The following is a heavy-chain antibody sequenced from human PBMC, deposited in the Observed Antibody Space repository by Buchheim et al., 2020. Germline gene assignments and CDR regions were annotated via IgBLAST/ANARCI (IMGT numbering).Heavy chain of an antibody. V-gene: IGHV4-34*01. D-gene: IGHD2-21*02. CDR3: ARGGLVVVTATTQDFDY. Sequence: QVQLQQWGAGLLKPSETLSLTCAVYGGSFSGYYWSWIRQPPGKGLEWIGEINHSGSTNYNPSLKSRVTISVDTSKNQFSLKRSSVTAADTAVYYCARGGLVVVTATTQDFDYWGQGTL. CDR2: INHSGST. J-gene: IGHJ4*02. CDR1: GGSFSGYY.